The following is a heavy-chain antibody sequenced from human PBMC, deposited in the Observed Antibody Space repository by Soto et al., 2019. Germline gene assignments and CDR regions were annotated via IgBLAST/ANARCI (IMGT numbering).Heavy chain of an antibody. CDR3: ARAEWIQLWSATDYYGMDV. D-gene: IGHD5-18*01. CDR2: MNPNSGNT. CDR1: GYTFTSYD. Sequence: QVQLVQSGAEVKKPGASVKVSCKASGYTFTSYDINWVRQATGQGLEWMGWMNPNSGNTGYAQKFQGRVTMTRNTSISTAYMELSSLRSEDTAVYYCARAEWIQLWSATDYYGMDVWGQGTTVTVSS. V-gene: IGHV1-8*01. J-gene: IGHJ6*02.